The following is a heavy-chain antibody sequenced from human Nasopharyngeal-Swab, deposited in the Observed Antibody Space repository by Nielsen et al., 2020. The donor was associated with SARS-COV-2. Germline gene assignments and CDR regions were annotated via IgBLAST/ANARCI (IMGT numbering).Heavy chain of an antibody. V-gene: IGHV7-4-1*02. Sequence: WVRQAPGQGLEWMGWINTNTGNPTYAQGFTGRFVFSLDTSVSTAYLQISSLRAEDTAVYYCARDEKSQGIFGVVISGQWWFDPWGQGTLVTSPQ. CDR3: ARDEKSQGIFGVVISGQWWFDP. CDR2: INTNTGNP. J-gene: IGHJ5*02. D-gene: IGHD3-3*01.